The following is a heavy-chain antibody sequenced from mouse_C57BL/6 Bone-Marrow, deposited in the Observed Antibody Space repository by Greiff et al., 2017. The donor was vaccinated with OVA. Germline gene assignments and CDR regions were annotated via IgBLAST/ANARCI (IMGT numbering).Heavy chain of an antibody. J-gene: IGHJ1*03. D-gene: IGHD2-3*01. V-gene: IGHV10-1*01. CDR3: VRHDVYWYFDV. CDR2: IRSKSNNYAT. Sequence: DVMLVESGGGLVQPKGSLKLSCAASGFSFNTYAMNWVRQAPGKGLAWVARIRSKSNNYATYYADSVKDRFTISRDDSESMLYLQMNNLKTEDTAMYYCVRHDVYWYFDVWGTGTTVTVSS. CDR1: GFSFNTYA.